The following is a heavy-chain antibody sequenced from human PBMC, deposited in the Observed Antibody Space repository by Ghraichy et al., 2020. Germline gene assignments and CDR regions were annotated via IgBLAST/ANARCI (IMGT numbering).Heavy chain of an antibody. CDR2: ISYDGSNK. CDR3: AKRGLGATRAGGYFDY. D-gene: IGHD1-26*01. CDR1: GFTFSSYG. Sequence: GESLNISCAASGFTFSSYGMHWVRQAPGKWLEWVAIISYDGSNKYYADSVKGRFTISRDNSKNTLYLQMNSLRAEDTAVYYCAKRGLGATRAGGYFDYWGQGTLVTVSS. J-gene: IGHJ4*02. V-gene: IGHV3-30*18.